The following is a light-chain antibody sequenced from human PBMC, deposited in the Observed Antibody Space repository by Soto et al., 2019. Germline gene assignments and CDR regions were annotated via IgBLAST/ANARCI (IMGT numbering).Light chain of an antibody. Sequence: DIQMTQSPSSLSASVGDRVTITCRASQDIGSWLAWYQQKPGKAPKILIYAAASLQTGVLFRFSASFSGTDFTLTINSLQPEDVGTYFCQQANSFPLTFGPGTKVDIK. V-gene: IGKV1-12*01. CDR2: AAA. J-gene: IGKJ3*01. CDR1: QDIGSW. CDR3: QQANSFPLT.